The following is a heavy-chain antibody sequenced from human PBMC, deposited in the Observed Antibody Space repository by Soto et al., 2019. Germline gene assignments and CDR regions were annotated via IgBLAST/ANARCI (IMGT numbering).Heavy chain of an antibody. V-gene: IGHV3-23*01. CDR1: GFTFSSYA. D-gene: IGHD2-2*01. CDR3: AKSRGILVHKRVGYYYYGMDV. J-gene: IGHJ6*02. Sequence: VGSLRLSCAASGFTFSSYAMSWVRQAPGKGLEWVSAISGSGGSTYYADSVKGRFTISRDNSKNTLYLQMNSLGAEDTAVYYCAKSRGILVHKRVGYYYYGMDVWGQGTTVTVSS. CDR2: ISGSGGST.